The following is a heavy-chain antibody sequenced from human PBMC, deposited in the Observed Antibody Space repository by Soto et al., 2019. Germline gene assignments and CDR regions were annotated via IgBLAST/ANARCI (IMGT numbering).Heavy chain of an antibody. J-gene: IGHJ4*02. CDR3: ASRLRDGRPGIGAAGTGY. CDR1: GGSISRSSYY. Sequence: QLQLLESGPGLMKPSETLSLTCSVSGGSISRSSYYWGWIRQPPGKGLEWIGSIHYSGSTYYNPSLKSRVTISVDTSKNQFSLNLSSVTAADTAVYYCASRLRDGRPGIGAAGTGYWGQGTLVTVSS. D-gene: IGHD6-13*01. V-gene: IGHV4-39*01. CDR2: IHYSGST.